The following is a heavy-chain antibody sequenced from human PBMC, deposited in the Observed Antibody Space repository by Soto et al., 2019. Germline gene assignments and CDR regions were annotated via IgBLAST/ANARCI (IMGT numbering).Heavy chain of an antibody. J-gene: IGHJ6*02. V-gene: IGHV3-15*01. CDR3: TWHLDI. CDR2: IKSTDTGGTT. Sequence: EVQLVESGGGLVKPGGSLRLSCAASGFTFKDAWMSWVRQAPGKGLEWVGHIKSTDTGGTTDYAAPVKGRFTISKDGSENTLYLQMNSLKTEDTAMYSCTWHLDIWGQGTSVIVSS. CDR1: GFTFKDAW.